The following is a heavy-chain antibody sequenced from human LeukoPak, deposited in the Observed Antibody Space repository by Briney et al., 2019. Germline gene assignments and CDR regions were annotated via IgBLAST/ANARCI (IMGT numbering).Heavy chain of an antibody. CDR2: IYYSGST. Sequence: SETLSLTCTVPGGSISSYYWSWIRQPPGKGLEWIGYIYYSGSTNYSPSLKSRVTISVDTSKNQFSLKLSSVTAADTAVYYCARYYYDSSGYCFDYWGQGTLVTVSS. V-gene: IGHV4-59*01. J-gene: IGHJ4*02. D-gene: IGHD3-22*01. CDR3: ARYYYDSSGYCFDY. CDR1: GGSISSYY.